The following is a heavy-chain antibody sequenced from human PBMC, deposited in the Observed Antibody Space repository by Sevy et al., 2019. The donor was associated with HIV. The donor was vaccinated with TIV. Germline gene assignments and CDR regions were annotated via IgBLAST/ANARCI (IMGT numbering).Heavy chain of an antibody. V-gene: IGHV1-2*02. Sequence: ASVKVSCKASGYTFTGYYMHWVRQAPGQGLEWMGWINPNSGGTNYAQKFQGRVTMTRDTSISPAYMELSRLRSDDTAVYYCARCGLGYCSSTSCYCTSSYNWFDPWGQGTLVTVSS. CDR1: GYTFTGYY. CDR3: ARCGLGYCSSTSCYCTSSYNWFDP. CDR2: INPNSGGT. J-gene: IGHJ5*02. D-gene: IGHD2-2*01.